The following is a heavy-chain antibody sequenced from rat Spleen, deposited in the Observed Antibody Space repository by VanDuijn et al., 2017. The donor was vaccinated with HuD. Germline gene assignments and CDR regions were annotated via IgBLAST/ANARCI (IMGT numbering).Heavy chain of an antibody. CDR1: GFTFSDYY. Sequence: EVQLVESDGGLVQPGRSLKLSCAASGFTFSDYYMAWVRQAPTKGLEWVATISDDGSGTYYRDSVKGRFTISRDNAKSTLYLQMDSLRSEDTATYYCARHRSGSWYFDFWGPGTMVTVSS. CDR3: ARHRSGSWYFDF. V-gene: IGHV5-29*01. CDR2: ISDDGSGT. D-gene: IGHD5-1*01. J-gene: IGHJ1*01.